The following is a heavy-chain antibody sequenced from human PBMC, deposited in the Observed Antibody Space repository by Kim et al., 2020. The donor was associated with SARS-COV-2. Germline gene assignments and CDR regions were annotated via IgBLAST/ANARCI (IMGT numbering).Heavy chain of an antibody. Sequence: SETLSLTCTVSGGSISSYYWSWIRQPPGKGLEWIGYIYYSGSTNYNPSLKSRVTISVDTSKNQFSLKLSSVTAADTAVYYCATLGCRPWYGMDVWGQGTTVTVSS. D-gene: IGHD1-26*01. J-gene: IGHJ6*02. V-gene: IGHV4-59*13. CDR2: IYYSGST. CDR1: GGSISSYY. CDR3: ATLGCRPWYGMDV.